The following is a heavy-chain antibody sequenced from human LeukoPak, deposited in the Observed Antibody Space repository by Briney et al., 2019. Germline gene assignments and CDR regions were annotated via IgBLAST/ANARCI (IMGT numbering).Heavy chain of an antibody. D-gene: IGHD1-26*01. Sequence: SETLSLTCTVSGGSISSSSYYWGWIRQPPGKGLEWIGYIYYSGSTSYNPSLKSRVTISVDTSKNQFSLKLSSVTAADTAVYYCARAISGGGATYDYWGQGTLVTVSS. J-gene: IGHJ4*02. CDR2: IYYSGST. V-gene: IGHV4-61*05. CDR1: GGSISSSSYY. CDR3: ARAISGGGATYDY.